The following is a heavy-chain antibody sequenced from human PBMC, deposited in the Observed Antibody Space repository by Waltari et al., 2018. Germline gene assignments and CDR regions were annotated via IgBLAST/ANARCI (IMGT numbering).Heavy chain of an antibody. Sequence: EVQLVESGGGLAQPGRSLRLSCVGSGFSFGDYALSWIRQAPGKRLEGFMSSRWKAYGGSQKYAASVKVRLTMSSDDSKSIDYLQMNSLKIEDTCVYVCTRMWHVDIDYWGQGSPVTVCS. J-gene: IGHJ4*02. V-gene: IGHV3-49*03. CDR2: SRWKAYGGSQ. CDR1: GFSFGDYA. CDR3: TRMWHVDIDY. D-gene: IGHD2-21*01.